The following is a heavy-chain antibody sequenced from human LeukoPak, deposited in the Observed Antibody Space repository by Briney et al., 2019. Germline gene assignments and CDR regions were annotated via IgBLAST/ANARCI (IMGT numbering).Heavy chain of an antibody. J-gene: IGHJ4*02. Sequence: PGGSLRLSCAASGFTFSSYAMSWVRQAPGKGLEWVSAISGSGGSTYYADSVKGRFTISRDNSKNTLYLQMNSLRAEDTAVYYCAKDDYDSSGYSYYFDYWGQGTLVTVSS. V-gene: IGHV3-23*01. CDR1: GFTFSSYA. CDR2: ISGSGGST. CDR3: AKDDYDSSGYSYYFDY. D-gene: IGHD3-22*01.